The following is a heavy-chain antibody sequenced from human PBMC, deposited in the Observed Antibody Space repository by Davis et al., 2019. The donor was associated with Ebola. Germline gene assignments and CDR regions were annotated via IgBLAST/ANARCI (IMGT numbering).Heavy chain of an antibody. CDR3: VRHYSTVWYHYDYFDY. CDR2: IWYDGSNK. D-gene: IGHD6-19*01. J-gene: IGHJ4*02. CDR1: GFTFTDYG. Sequence: GGSLRLSCVASGFTFTDYGIHWVRQAPGKGLEGVSIIWYDGSNKDYADSVKGRFTISRDDSKNTVYLQMNSLRDEDTAVYYCVRHYSTVWYHYDYFDYWGQGALVTVSS. V-gene: IGHV3-33*01.